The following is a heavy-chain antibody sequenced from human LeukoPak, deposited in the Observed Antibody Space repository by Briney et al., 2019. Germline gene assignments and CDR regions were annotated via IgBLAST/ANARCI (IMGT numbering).Heavy chain of an antibody. CDR3: AREMYDSGGYRVSYFDY. D-gene: IGHD3-22*01. V-gene: IGHV4-38-2*02. Sequence: SETLSLTCTVSGYSISSGYYWAWVRQPPGKGLDWIGSTHYSGSTYYNPSLLSRVTISTDTSKNQFSLKLSSVTAADTAVYYCAREMYDSGGYRVSYFDYWGQGSLVTVSS. CDR2: THYSGST. J-gene: IGHJ4*02. CDR1: GYSISSGYY.